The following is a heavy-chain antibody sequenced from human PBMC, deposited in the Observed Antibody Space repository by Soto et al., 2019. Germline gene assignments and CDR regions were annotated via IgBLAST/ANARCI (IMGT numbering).Heavy chain of an antibody. V-gene: IGHV2-70*11. CDR1: GFSLSTSGRC. CDR3: ARINVVAVAGTTDYYYYYYMDV. Sequence: SGPTLVNPTQTLTLTCTFSGFSLSTSGRCVSWIRQPPGKALEWLARIDWDDDKYYSTSLKTRLTISKDTSKNQVVLTMTNMDPVDTATYYCARINVVAVAGTTDYYYYYYMDVWAKGTTVTVSS. J-gene: IGHJ6*03. D-gene: IGHD6-19*01. CDR2: IDWDDDK.